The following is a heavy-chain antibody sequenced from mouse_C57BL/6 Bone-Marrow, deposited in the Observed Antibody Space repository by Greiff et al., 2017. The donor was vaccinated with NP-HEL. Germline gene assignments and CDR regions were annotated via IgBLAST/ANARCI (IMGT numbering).Heavy chain of an antibody. J-gene: IGHJ3*01. CDR1: GYTFTDYY. CDR2: INPNNGGT. CDR3: ARSESSGYVWFAY. D-gene: IGHD3-2*02. V-gene: IGHV1-26*01. Sequence: EVQLQQSGPELVKPGASVKISCKASGYTFTDYYMNWVKQSHGKSLEWIGDINPNNGGTSYNQKFKGKATLTVDKSSSTAYMELRSLTSEDSAVYYCARSESSGYVWFAYWGQGTLVTVSA.